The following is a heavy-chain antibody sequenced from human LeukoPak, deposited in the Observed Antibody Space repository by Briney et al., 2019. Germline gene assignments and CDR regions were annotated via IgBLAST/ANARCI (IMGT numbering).Heavy chain of an antibody. CDR1: GFHLSRYG. D-gene: IGHD3-22*01. Sequence: GALGPSFAASGFHLSRYGLKLVPQAPGKGLGWVGFKRNGGGRKNFADSVKGRFTISRDISSNTVFLQMNSLRVEDTAVYYCAKDGDSSGYYSSYHNYMDVWGKGTSVTISS. CDR3: AKDGDSSGYYSSYHNYMDV. CDR2: KRNGGGRK. V-gene: IGHV3-30*02. J-gene: IGHJ6*03.